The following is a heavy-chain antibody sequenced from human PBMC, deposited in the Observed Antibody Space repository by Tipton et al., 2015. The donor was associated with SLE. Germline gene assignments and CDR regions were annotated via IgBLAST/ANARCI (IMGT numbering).Heavy chain of an antibody. Sequence: GSLRLSCAGSGFSVKNSAMSWVRQAPGKGLEWVSYISSSGTTINYADSVKGRFTISRDNTKNSLYLQMNSLRAEDTAVYYCARIPWTGYYPDYWGQGILVTVSS. CDR3: ARIPWTGYYPDY. J-gene: IGHJ4*02. V-gene: IGHV3-48*03. CDR2: ISSSGTTI. CDR1: GFSVKNSA. D-gene: IGHD3/OR15-3a*01.